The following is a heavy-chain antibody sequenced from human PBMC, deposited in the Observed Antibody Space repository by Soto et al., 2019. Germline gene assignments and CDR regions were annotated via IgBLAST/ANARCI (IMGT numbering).Heavy chain of an antibody. J-gene: IGHJ6*03. Sequence: GGSLRLSCAASGFTFSSYWMHWVRQAPGKGLVWVSRINSDGSSTSYADSVKGRFTISRDNAKNTLYLQMNSLRAEDTAVYYCARDNIVVVPAAPDYYHYMDVWGKGTTVTVSS. D-gene: IGHD2-2*01. CDR1: GFTFSSYW. CDR3: ARDNIVVVPAAPDYYHYMDV. V-gene: IGHV3-74*01. CDR2: INSDGSST.